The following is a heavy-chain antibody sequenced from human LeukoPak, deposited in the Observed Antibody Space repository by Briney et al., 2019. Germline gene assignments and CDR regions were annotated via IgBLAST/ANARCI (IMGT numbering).Heavy chain of an antibody. D-gene: IGHD4-17*01. J-gene: IGHJ3*02. CDR2: IYYSGST. V-gene: IGHV4-31*03. CDR1: GGSISSGGYY. Sequence: SQTLSLTCTVSGGSISSGGYYWSWIRQHPGKGLEWSGYIYYSGSTYYNPSLKSRVTISVDTSKNQFSLKLSSVTAADTAVYYCARGTTVTEPSEIKLGSFWGAFDIWGQGTMVTVSS. CDR3: ARGTTVTEPSEIKLGSFWGAFDI.